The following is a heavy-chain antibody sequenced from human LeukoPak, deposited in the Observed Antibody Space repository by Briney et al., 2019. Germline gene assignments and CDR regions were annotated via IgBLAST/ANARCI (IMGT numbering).Heavy chain of an antibody. J-gene: IGHJ5*02. V-gene: IGHV1-24*01. Sequence: APVKVSCKVSGYTLTELSMHWVRQAPGKGLEWMGGFDPEDGETIYAQKFQGRVTMTEDTSTDTAYMELSSLRSEDTAVYYCATSFSTIFGVVVNWFDPWGQGTLVTVSS. CDR2: FDPEDGET. D-gene: IGHD3-3*01. CDR1: GYTLTELS. CDR3: ATSFSTIFGVVVNWFDP.